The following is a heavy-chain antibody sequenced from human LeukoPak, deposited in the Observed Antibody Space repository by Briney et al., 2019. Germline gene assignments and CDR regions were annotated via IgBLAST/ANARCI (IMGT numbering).Heavy chain of an antibody. V-gene: IGHV3-33*01. CDR1: GFTFSSYG. Sequence: GGSLRLSCAASGFTFSSYGMHWVRQAPGKGLEWVAVIWYDGSNKYYADSVKGRFTISRDNSKNTLYLQMNSLRAEDTAVYYCARDRAWNYFDYWGQGTLVTVSS. CDR3: ARDRAWNYFDY. D-gene: IGHD3-3*01. J-gene: IGHJ4*02. CDR2: IWYDGSNK.